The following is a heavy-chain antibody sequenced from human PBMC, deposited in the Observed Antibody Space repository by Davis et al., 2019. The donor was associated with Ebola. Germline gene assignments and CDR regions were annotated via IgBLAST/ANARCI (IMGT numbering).Heavy chain of an antibody. CDR3: ARTGYSYGSYYYYGMDV. V-gene: IGHV4-34*01. J-gene: IGHJ6*04. CDR2: INHSGST. D-gene: IGHD5-18*01. CDR1: GGSFSGYY. Sequence: SETLSLTCVVYGGSFSGYYWSWIRQPPGKGLEWIGEINHSGSTNYNPSLKSRVTISVDTSKNQFSLKLSSVTAADTAVYYCARTGYSYGSYYYYGMDVWGKGTTVTVSS.